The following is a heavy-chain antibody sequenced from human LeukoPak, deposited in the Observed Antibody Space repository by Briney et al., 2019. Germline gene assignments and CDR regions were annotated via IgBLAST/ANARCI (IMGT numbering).Heavy chain of an antibody. Sequence: GGSLILSCAASGFTFTTYAMTWVRLASGKGLEWVSAISGGGINTKYADSVTGRFTIYRDNTKATLYLQLSSPIAEDTGIYYCSKGRGNYLFDHWGQGTLVTVSS. V-gene: IGHV3-23*01. J-gene: IGHJ4*02. CDR2: ISGGGINT. D-gene: IGHD1-7*01. CDR1: GFTFTTYA. CDR3: SKGRGNYLFDH.